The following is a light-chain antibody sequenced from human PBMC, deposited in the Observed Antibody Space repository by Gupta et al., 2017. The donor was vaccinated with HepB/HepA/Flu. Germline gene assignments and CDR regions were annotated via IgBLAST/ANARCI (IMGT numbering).Light chain of an antibody. Sequence: QLVLTQSPSASASLGPSVKLTCTLSSGHSSYAIAWHQQQREKGPRYLMKLNSDGSHSKGDGIPDRFSGSSSGAERYLTISSLQSEDEADYYCQTWGTGGVFGGGTKLTVL. J-gene: IGLJ2*01. CDR1: SGHSSYA. CDR2: LNSDGSH. CDR3: QTWGTGGV. V-gene: IGLV4-69*01.